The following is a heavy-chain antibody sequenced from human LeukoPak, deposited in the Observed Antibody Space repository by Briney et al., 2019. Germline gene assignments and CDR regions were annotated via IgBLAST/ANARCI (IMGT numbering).Heavy chain of an antibody. V-gene: IGHV3-64D*09. Sequence: GGSLRLSCSASGFTFSSYAMHWIRQAPGKGLEYVSAISSNGGSTYYADSVKGRFTISRDNSKNTLYLQMSSLRAEDTAVYYCVKGYCSSISCFGDYWGQGTLVTFSS. CDR3: VKGYCSSISCFGDY. D-gene: IGHD2-2*01. CDR2: ISSNGGST. J-gene: IGHJ4*02. CDR1: GFTFSSYA.